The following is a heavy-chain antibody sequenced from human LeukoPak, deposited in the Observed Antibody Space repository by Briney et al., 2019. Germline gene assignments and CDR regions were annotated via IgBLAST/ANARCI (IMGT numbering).Heavy chain of an antibody. V-gene: IGHV3-30-3*01. D-gene: IGHD1-26*01. CDR1: GFTFSSFA. Sequence: GGSLRLSCAASGFTFSSFAMHWVRQAPGKGLEWVAVISYDGSNKNYADSVKGRFTISRDNSKNTLYLQMNSLRAEDTAVHYCARLYSGSSPHVGDDGLDVWGQGTTVTVSS. CDR3: ARLYSGSSPHVGDDGLDV. CDR2: ISYDGSNK. J-gene: IGHJ6*02.